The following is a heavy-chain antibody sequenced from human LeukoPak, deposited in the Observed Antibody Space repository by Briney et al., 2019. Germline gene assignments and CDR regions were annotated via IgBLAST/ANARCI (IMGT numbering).Heavy chain of an antibody. Sequence: GGSLRLSCAASGFTFSSYALSWVRQAPGKGLEWVSAISGSGGSTYYADSVKGRFTISRDDSKSTVSVQMNSLRAEDTAVYYCEVGRSNGYCSSTSCYEGHWGQGTLVAVSS. CDR1: GFTFSSYA. J-gene: IGHJ4*02. D-gene: IGHD2-2*03. CDR2: ISGSGGST. CDR3: EVGRSNGYCSSTSCYEGH. V-gene: IGHV3-23*01.